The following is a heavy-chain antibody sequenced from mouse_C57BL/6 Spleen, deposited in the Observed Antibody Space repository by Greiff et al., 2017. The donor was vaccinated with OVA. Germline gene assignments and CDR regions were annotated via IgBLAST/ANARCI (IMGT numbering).Heavy chain of an antibody. Sequence: QVQLKESGAELVRPGASVTLSCKASGYTFTDYEMHWVKQTPVHGLEWIGAIDPETGGTAYNQKFKGKAILTADKSSSTAYMELRSLTSEDSAVYYCTRRIGTTVVATDYFDYWGQGTTLTVSS. CDR3: TRRIGTTVVATDYFDY. V-gene: IGHV1-15*01. J-gene: IGHJ2*01. CDR2: IDPETGGT. CDR1: GYTFTDYE. D-gene: IGHD1-1*01.